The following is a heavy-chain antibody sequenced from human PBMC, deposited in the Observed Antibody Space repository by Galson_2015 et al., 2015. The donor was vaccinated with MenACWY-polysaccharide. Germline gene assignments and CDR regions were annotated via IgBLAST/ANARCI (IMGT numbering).Heavy chain of an antibody. CDR3: ARRGDY. Sequence: SETLSLTCTVSGASITTNYYYWGWLRQPPGKGLEWIGSLYYTGSTYYNPSLRSRVTISVDTSKNQFSLKLSSVTAADTAVYYCARRGDYWGQGTLVTVSS. J-gene: IGHJ4*02. V-gene: IGHV4-39*01. CDR1: GASITTNYYY. CDR2: LYYTGST.